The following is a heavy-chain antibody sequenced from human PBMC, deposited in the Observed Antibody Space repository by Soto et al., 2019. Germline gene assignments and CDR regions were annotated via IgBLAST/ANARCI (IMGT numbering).Heavy chain of an antibody. Sequence: EVQLVQSGAEVKKPGESLKISCKGSGYSFSSHWIDWVRQMPGKGLEWMGIIYPGDSDTRYNPSFQGQVTISADKSISTAYLQCSRLKASDNAMYYCTRRTTVVPHLDLWGRGTLVTVSS. CDR3: TRRTTVVPHLDL. V-gene: IGHV5-51*01. CDR1: GYSFSSHW. J-gene: IGHJ2*01. CDR2: IYPGDSDT. D-gene: IGHD4-4*01.